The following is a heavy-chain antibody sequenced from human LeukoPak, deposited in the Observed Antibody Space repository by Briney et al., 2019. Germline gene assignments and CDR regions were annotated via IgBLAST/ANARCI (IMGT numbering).Heavy chain of an antibody. V-gene: IGHV3-66*01. D-gene: IGHD1-7*01. CDR1: GFTVRTNY. Sequence: GGSLRLSCAASGFTVRTNYVSWVRQAPGKGLEWVSVIYSSGSTYYADSVKDRFTISRDESNNTVYLQMNSLRVEDTAVYYCARAPWDYQFDCWGQGTLVTVSS. CDR3: ARAPWDYQFDC. CDR2: IYSSGST. J-gene: IGHJ4*02.